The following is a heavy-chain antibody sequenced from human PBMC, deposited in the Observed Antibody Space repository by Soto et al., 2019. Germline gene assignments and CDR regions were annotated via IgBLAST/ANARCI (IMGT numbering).Heavy chain of an antibody. D-gene: IGHD6-6*01. V-gene: IGHV4-31*02. J-gene: IGHJ4*02. CDR1: GGSISSGGYY. Sequence: SETLSLTXTVSGGSISSGGYYWSWIRQHPGKGLEWIGYIYYSGSTYYNPSLKSRVTISVDTSKNQFSLKLSSVTAADTAVYYCSRDIFAARPYWGQGTLVTVS. CDR3: SRDIFAARPY. CDR2: IYYSGST.